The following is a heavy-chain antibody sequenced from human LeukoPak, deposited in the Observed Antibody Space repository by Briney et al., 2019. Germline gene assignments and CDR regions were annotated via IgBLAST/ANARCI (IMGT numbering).Heavy chain of an antibody. CDR1: GYTFTGYY. V-gene: IGHV1-2*02. CDR3: ARSWIGRAVAGKGEFDY. D-gene: IGHD6-19*01. J-gene: IGHJ4*02. Sequence: GASVKVSCKASGYTFTGYYMHWVRQAPGQGLEWMGWINPNSGGTNYAQKFQGRVTMTRDTSISTAYMELSRLRSDDTAVYYCARSWIGRAVAGKGEFDYWGRGTLVTVSS. CDR2: INPNSGGT.